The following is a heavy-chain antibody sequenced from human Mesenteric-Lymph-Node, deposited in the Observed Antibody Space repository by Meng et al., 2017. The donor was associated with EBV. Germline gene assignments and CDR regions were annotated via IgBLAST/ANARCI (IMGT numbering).Heavy chain of an antibody. CDR3: ARGGRVKDTTMEGFDY. V-gene: IGHV1-2*06. CDR1: AYTSPDYF. D-gene: IGHD5-18*01. CDR2: INPSSGGT. J-gene: IGHJ4*02. Sequence: QVELVELAAVMKKAWAAVQGDCKVAAYTSPDYFRPWGRQAPGQGLGWRGRINPSSGGTKYGQNFQGRVTVPRVTSINTAYMEVTSIRSAETAIFYCARGGRVKDTTMEGFDYWGQGTLVTVSS.